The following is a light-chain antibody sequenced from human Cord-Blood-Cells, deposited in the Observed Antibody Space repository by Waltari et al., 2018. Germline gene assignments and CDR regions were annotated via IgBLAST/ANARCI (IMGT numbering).Light chain of an antibody. Sequence: EIVLTQSPATLSLSPGERATLSCRVSQSVSSYLAWYQQKPGQAPRLLIYDASNRATGIPARFSGSGSGTDFTLTINSLEPEDFAVYYCQQRSNWPLTFGGGTKVEIK. CDR3: QQRSNWPLT. V-gene: IGKV3-11*01. CDR2: DAS. CDR1: QSVSSY. J-gene: IGKJ4*01.